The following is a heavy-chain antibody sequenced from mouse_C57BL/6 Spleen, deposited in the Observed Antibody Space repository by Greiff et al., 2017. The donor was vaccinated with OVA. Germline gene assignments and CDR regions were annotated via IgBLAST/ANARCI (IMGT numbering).Heavy chain of an antibody. J-gene: IGHJ4*01. CDR3: ARGEGSSLYAMDY. CDR2: IDPSDSET. CDR1: GYTFTSYW. Sequence: VQLQQSGAELVRPGSSVKLSCKASGYTFTSYWMHWVKQRPIQGLEWIGNIDPSDSETHYNQKFKDKATLTVDKSSSTAYMQLSILTSEDSAVYYCARGEGSSLYAMDYWGQGTSVTVSS. D-gene: IGHD1-1*01. V-gene: IGHV1-52*01.